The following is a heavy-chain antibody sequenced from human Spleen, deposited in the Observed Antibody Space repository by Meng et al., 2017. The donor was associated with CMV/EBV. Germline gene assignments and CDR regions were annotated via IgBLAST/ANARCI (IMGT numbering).Heavy chain of an antibody. V-gene: IGHV1-2*02. CDR1: GYTFPGYY. CDR3: ATARLGNWYDP. J-gene: IGHJ5*02. Sequence: SCKASGYTFPGYYVHWVRQAPGQGLEWMGWINPNSGGTNYAQKFQGRVPMTRDSSINTAYMELSSLRSDDTAVYSCATARLGNWYDPWGQGTLVTVSS. CDR2: INPNSGGT.